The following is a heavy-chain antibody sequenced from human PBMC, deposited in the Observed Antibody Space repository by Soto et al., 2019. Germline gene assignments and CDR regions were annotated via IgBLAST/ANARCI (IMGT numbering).Heavy chain of an antibody. CDR3: ARAYSGRLPRRADYYFAMDV. J-gene: IGHJ6*02. CDR2: IGAADDP. D-gene: IGHD2-15*01. CDR1: GFTFSAYD. V-gene: IGHV3-13*05. Sequence: GSLRLSCAASGFTFSAYDMHWVRQTTGKGLEWVSAIGAADDPYYLGSVKGRFTISRENAKNSLYLQRNSLRAEDTAVYYCARAYSGRLPRRADYYFAMDVWGQGTTVTVSS.